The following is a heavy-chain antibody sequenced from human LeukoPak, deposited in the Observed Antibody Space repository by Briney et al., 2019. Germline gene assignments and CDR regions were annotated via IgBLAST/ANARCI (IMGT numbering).Heavy chain of an antibody. V-gene: IGHV4-59*01. D-gene: IGHD1-26*01. Sequence: SETLSLTCTVSGVSISSYYWSWIRQPPGKGLEWIGYIYYSGSTNYNPSLKSRVTISVDTSKNQFSLKLSSVTAADTAVYYCARVKGGSYWNWFDPWGQGTLVTVSS. J-gene: IGHJ5*02. CDR3: ARVKGGSYWNWFDP. CDR1: GVSISSYY. CDR2: IYYSGST.